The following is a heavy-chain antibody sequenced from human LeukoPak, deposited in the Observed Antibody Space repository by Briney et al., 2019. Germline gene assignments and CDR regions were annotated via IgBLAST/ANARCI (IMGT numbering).Heavy chain of an antibody. V-gene: IGHV3-33*01. CDR2: IWYDGSNK. D-gene: IGHD3-22*01. CDR1: GFTFSSYG. J-gene: IGHJ5*02. Sequence: GGSLRLSCAASGFTFSSYGMHWVRQAPGKGLEWVAVIWYDGSNKYYADSVKGRFTISRDNSKNTLYLQMNSLRAEDTAVYYCARDESPQWLSAENWFDPWGQGTLVTVSS. CDR3: ARDESPQWLSAENWFDP.